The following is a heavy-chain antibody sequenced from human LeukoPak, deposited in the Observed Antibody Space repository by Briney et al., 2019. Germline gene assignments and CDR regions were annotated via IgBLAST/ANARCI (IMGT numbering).Heavy chain of an antibody. J-gene: IGHJ3*02. V-gene: IGHV1-2*06. Sequence: GASVKVSCKASGYIFTGHYMNWVPQVPGQGLEWMGRINPKTGGTNYAQNFQGRVTMTRDTSISTTYMALSRLRPDDTAVYYCARVGDGLNDAFDIWGQGTMVTVSS. CDR3: ARVGDGLNDAFDI. CDR1: GYIFTGHY. D-gene: IGHD5-24*01. CDR2: INPKTGGT.